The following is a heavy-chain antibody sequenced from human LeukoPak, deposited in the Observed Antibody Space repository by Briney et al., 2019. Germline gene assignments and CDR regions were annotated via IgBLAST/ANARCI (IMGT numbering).Heavy chain of an antibody. CDR1: GFTFSTYA. CDR3: AKISFYFGSGSYRPVNEGFDY. Sequence: PGRSLRLSCAASGFTFSTYAIHWVRQAPGKGLDWVSTISGSGDTTYYADSVKGRFTISRDNSKNTLYLQMNSLRDEDTAVYYCAKISFYFGSGSYRPVNEGFDYWGQGTLVTVSS. J-gene: IGHJ4*02. V-gene: IGHV3-23*01. D-gene: IGHD3-10*01. CDR2: ISGSGDTT.